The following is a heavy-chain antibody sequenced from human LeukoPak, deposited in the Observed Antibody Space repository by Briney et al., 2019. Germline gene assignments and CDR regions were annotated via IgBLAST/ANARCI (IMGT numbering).Heavy chain of an antibody. J-gene: IGHJ4*02. CDR3: ARDQGGATVTALDY. Sequence: TLSLTCTVSGGSISSSSYYWSWIRQPAGKGLEWIGRIYTSGSTNYNPSLKSRVTMSVDTSKNQFSLKLSSVTAADTAVYYCARDQGGATVTALDYWGQGTLVTVSS. CDR1: GGSISSSSYY. D-gene: IGHD4-17*01. CDR2: IYTSGST. V-gene: IGHV4-61*02.